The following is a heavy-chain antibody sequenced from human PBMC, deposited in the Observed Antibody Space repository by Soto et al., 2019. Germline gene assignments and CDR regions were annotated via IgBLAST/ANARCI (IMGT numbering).Heavy chain of an antibody. CDR3: AREISGDYYDSSGYGVGFDY. J-gene: IGHJ4*02. CDR2: IWYDGSNK. V-gene: IGHV3-33*01. D-gene: IGHD3-22*01. CDR1: GFTFSSYG. Sequence: GGSLRLSCAASGFTFSSYGMHWVRQAPGKGLEWVAVIWYDGSNKYYADSVKGRFTISRDNSKNTLYLQMNSLRAEDTAVYYCAREISGDYYDSSGYGVGFDYWGQGTLVTVSS.